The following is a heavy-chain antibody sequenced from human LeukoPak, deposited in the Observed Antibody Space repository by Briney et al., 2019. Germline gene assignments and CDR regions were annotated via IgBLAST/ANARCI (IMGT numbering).Heavy chain of an antibody. CDR3: ARGYSSGHFFDY. CDR2: ISHSRST. J-gene: IGHJ4*02. V-gene: IGHV4-59*01. CDR1: GGSISTYY. D-gene: IGHD6-19*01. Sequence: SETLSLTCTVSGGSISTYYWTWIRQPPGKGLEWIGYISHSRSTNYNPSLKSRVTISGDTSKNQFSLNLSSVTAADTAVYYCARGYSSGHFFDYWGQGTLVTVSS.